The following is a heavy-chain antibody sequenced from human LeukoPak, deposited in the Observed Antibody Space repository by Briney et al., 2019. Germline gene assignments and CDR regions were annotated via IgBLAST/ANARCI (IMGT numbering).Heavy chain of an antibody. CDR2: ISGSDPGT. D-gene: IGHD3-22*01. CDR1: GFSFSTYA. J-gene: IGHJ4*02. CDR3: AKEGHSRDLDY. Sequence: GRSLRLSCAASGFSFSTYAMSWVRQIPGKGLEWVSAISGSDPGTYYADSVKGRFTISRVNSRNTLYLQMNSLRAEDTAVYYCAKEGHSRDLDYWGQGTLVTVSS. V-gene: IGHV3-23*01.